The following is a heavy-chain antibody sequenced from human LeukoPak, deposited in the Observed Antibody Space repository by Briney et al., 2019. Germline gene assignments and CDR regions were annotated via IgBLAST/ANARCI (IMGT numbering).Heavy chain of an antibody. J-gene: IGHJ5*02. CDR1: GGSFSGFY. Sequence: PSETLSLTCAVYGGSFSGFYWNWIRQPPGKGLEWIGEINHSGSTNYNPSLKSRVTISADTSKNQFSLKLNSATAADTAVYYCARGRFDSGSYYVGRRNGFDPWGQGTLVTVSS. CDR3: ARGRFDSGSYYVGRRNGFDP. V-gene: IGHV4-34*01. CDR2: INHSGST. D-gene: IGHD1-26*01.